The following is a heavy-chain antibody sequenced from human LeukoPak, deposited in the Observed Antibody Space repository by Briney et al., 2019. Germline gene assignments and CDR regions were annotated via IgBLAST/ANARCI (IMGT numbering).Heavy chain of an antibody. CDR1: GYTFTGYY. V-gene: IGHV1-2*02. CDR3: ARDAWLVGATNLYYFDY. D-gene: IGHD1-26*01. Sequence: GASVEVSRKASGYTFTGYYMHWVRQAPGQGLEWMGWINPNSGDTDYAQKFQGRVTMTRDTSISTAYMELSRLTSDDTAVYYCARDAWLVGATNLYYFDYWGQGTLVTVSS. J-gene: IGHJ4*02. CDR2: INPNSGDT.